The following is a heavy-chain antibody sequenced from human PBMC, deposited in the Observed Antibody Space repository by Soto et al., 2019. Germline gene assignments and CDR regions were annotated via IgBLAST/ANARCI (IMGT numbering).Heavy chain of an antibody. J-gene: IGHJ4*02. D-gene: IGHD3-10*02. CDR3: AVSAGNARRCSQE. V-gene: IGHV5-51*01. CDR1: GYTFTSYW. Sequence: GSLKISCKGSGYTFTSYWIGWVRQMPGEGLEWLGVIYPGDSDTRYSPSFQGQVTISADKSIHTAYLQWGSLKAADSAIYDWAVSAGNARRCSQEWGLGSLVIVSS. CDR2: IYPGDSDT.